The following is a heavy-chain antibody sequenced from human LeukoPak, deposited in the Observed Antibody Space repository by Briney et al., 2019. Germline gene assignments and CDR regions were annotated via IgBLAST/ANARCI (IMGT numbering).Heavy chain of an antibody. D-gene: IGHD6-6*01. Sequence: GGSLRLSCAASGFTFSTYATSWVRQAPGKGLEWVSVISGSGGSTYYADSVKGRFTTSRDNSKNTLYLQMNSLRAEDTAVYYCARGRHSSSSAYFDYWGQGTLVTVSS. CDR1: GFTFSTYA. J-gene: IGHJ4*02. CDR3: ARGRHSSSSAYFDY. CDR2: ISGSGGST. V-gene: IGHV3-23*01.